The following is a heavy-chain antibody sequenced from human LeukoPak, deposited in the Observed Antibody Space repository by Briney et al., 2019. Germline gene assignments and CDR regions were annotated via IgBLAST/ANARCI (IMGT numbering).Heavy chain of an antibody. Sequence: SETLSLTCTVSGGSVSDYYWSWIRQPPGKGLEWIGEINHSGSTNYSPSLKSRVTISVDTSKNQFSLKLSSVTAADTAVYYCARRKKGYCSSTSCSLTNWFDPWGQGTLVTVSS. V-gene: IGHV4-34*01. CDR3: ARRKKGYCSSTSCSLTNWFDP. CDR2: INHSGST. CDR1: GGSVSDYY. D-gene: IGHD2-2*01. J-gene: IGHJ5*02.